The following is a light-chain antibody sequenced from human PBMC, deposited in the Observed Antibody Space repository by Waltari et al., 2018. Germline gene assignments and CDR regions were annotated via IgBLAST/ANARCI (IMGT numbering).Light chain of an antibody. CDR3: LVWHSTIDHQGV. J-gene: IGLJ2*01. Sequence: SYVVTQSPSVSVAPGETARITCWGDYIGSQSAPWYQQRPGQAPGLVISYDSDRPSGIPGRFSGSNSGNTATLTISWVEAEDEADYYCLVWHSTIDHQGVFGGGTKLTVL. CDR2: YDS. V-gene: IGLV3-21*04. CDR1: YIGSQS.